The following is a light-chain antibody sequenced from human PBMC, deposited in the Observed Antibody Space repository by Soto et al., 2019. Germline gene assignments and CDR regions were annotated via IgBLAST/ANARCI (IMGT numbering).Light chain of an antibody. CDR3: QQYYSTPYT. Sequence: DIVMTQSPDSLSVSLGERATIKCRSSQSVLHRSNGNNYIAWYQQKPGQPPKLLIYWSSTRESGVPDRFRGRGSGTDFTLTISSLQAEDVAVYYCQQYYSTPYTFGQGTKLEIK. J-gene: IGKJ2*01. CDR2: WSS. CDR1: QSVLHRSNGNNY. V-gene: IGKV4-1*01.